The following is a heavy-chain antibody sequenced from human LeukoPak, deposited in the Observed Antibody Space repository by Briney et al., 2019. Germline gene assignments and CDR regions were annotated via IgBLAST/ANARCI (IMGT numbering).Heavy chain of an antibody. CDR1: GFTFSSYG. Sequence: GGSLRLSCAASGFTFSSYGMHWVRQAPGKGLEWVAVIWYDGSNKYYADSVKGRFTISRDNSKNTLYLQMNSLRAEDTAVYYCAKGSYYYDSSGYFDYWGQGTLVTVSS. J-gene: IGHJ4*02. V-gene: IGHV3-30*02. CDR2: IWYDGSNK. D-gene: IGHD3-22*01. CDR3: AKGSYYYDSSGYFDY.